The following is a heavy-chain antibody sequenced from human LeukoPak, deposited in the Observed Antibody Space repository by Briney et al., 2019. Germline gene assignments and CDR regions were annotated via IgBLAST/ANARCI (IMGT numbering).Heavy chain of an antibody. V-gene: IGHV3-30*03. CDR3: ARDSGTHSYDSSWHFDL. D-gene: IGHD3-22*01. CDR2: ISYDGKNK. Sequence: PGGSLRLSCAASGFIFSNYGMNWVRQAPGKGLEWVAAISYDGKNKYYADSVKGRFTISKDNSKKTLYLQINSLRTEDTAVYYCARDSGTHSYDSSWHFDLWGRGTLVTVSS. J-gene: IGHJ2*01. CDR1: GFIFSNYG.